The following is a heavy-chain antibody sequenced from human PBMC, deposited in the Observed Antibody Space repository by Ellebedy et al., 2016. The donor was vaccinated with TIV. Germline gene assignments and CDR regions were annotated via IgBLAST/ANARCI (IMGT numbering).Heavy chain of an antibody. V-gene: IGHV4-59*01. J-gene: IGHJ4*02. Sequence: SETLSLXXTVSGGSISSYYWSWIRQPPGKGLEWIGYIYYSGSTNYNPSLKSRVTISVDTSKNQFSLKLSSVTAADTAVYYCARGVGYALDYWGQGTLVTVSS. CDR3: ARGVGYALDY. CDR1: GGSISSYY. D-gene: IGHD5-18*01. CDR2: IYYSGST.